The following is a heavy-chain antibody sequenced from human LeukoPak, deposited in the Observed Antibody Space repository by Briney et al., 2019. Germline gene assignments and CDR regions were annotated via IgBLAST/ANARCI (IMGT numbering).Heavy chain of an antibody. D-gene: IGHD2/OR15-2a*01. J-gene: IGHJ4*02. CDR2: ISSDGSWT. CDR3: VSFYETY. V-gene: IGHV3-74*01. Sequence: GGSLRLSCAASGNYWMHWVRQAPGKGLVWVSHISSDGSWTSYADSVKGRFTISKDNAKNTVYLQMNSLRAGDTAVYYCVSFYETYWGRGTLVTVSS. CDR1: GNYW.